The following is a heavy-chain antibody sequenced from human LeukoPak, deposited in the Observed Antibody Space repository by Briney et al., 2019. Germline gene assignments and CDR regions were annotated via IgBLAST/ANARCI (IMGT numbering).Heavy chain of an antibody. Sequence: ASVKVSCKTSGYTFTSYGISWVRQAPGQGLEWMGWISAYNGNTNYAQKFQGRVTVTTETSTSTAYMELRSLRFDDTAVYYCARLNFGSEDYWDQGTLVTVSS. CDR3: ARLNFGSEDY. CDR1: GYTFTSYG. D-gene: IGHD3-10*01. CDR2: ISAYNGNT. V-gene: IGHV1-18*01. J-gene: IGHJ4*02.